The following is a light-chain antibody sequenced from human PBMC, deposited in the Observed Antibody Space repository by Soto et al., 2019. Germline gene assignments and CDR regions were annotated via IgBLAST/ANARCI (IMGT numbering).Light chain of an antibody. CDR1: SSKIRAGYD. Sequence: QSALTQPPSVSGAPGQRVTISCTGRSSKIRAGYDVHWYQQLPGTAPKLLIYGNSNRPSGVPDRFSGSKSGTSASLAITGLQAEDEADYYCQSYDSSLSGFYVFGTGTKVTVL. J-gene: IGLJ1*01. CDR3: QSYDSSLSGFYV. CDR2: GNS. V-gene: IGLV1-40*01.